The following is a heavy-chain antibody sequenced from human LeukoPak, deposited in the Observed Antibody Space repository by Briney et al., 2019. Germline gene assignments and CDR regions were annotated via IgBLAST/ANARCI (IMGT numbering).Heavy chain of an antibody. CDR3: ARSPPYYYGSVLS. V-gene: IGHV4-4*02. CDR1: GGSISSSNW. J-gene: IGHJ5*02. Sequence: PSGTLSLTCAVSGGSISSSNWWSWVRQPPGKGLEWIGEIYHSGSTNYNPSLKSRVTISVDKSKNQFSLKLSSVTAADTAVYYCARSPPYYYGSVLSWGQGTLVTVSS. CDR2: IYHSGST. D-gene: IGHD3-10*01.